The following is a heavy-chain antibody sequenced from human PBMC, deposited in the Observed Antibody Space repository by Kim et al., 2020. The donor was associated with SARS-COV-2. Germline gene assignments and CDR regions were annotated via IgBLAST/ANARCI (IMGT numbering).Heavy chain of an antibody. J-gene: IGHJ6*02. D-gene: IGHD1-26*01. V-gene: IGHV4-59*01. Sequence: IRVTISVDTSKNQFSLKLSSVTAADTAVYYCAREGYSGSRSYYYYYGMDVWGQGTTVTVSS. CDR3: AREGYSGSRSYYYYYGMDV.